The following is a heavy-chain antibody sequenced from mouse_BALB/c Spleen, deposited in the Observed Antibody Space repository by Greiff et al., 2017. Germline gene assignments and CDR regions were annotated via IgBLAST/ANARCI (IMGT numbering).Heavy chain of an antibody. V-gene: IGHV1S81*02. CDR2: INPSNRRT. J-gene: IGHJ1*01. Sequence: QVQLQQPGAELVKPGASVKLSCKASGYTFTSYWMHWVKQRPGQGLEWIGEINPSNRRTNYNEKFKSKATLTVDKSSSTAYMQLSSLTSEDSAVYYCARKGEWWYFDVWGAGTTVTVSS. CDR1: GYTFTSYW. CDR3: ARKGEWWYFDV.